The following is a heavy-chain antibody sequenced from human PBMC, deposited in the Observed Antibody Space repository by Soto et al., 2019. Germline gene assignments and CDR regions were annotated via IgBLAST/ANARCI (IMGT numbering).Heavy chain of an antibody. D-gene: IGHD1-26*01. CDR2: IRSKADSYAT. CDR3: TRLVEWGPGDNFEY. V-gene: IGHV3-73*02. J-gene: IGHJ4*02. CDR1: GFTFSGSN. Sequence: EVHLVDSGGGFVQPGGSLKLSCAATGFTFSGSNVHWVRQASGKGLEWVGRIRSKADSYATAYAVSVTGRFTIPRDDSRTTAYLQMNSLRTEDTAVYYCTRLVEWGPGDNFEYWGQGTLVTVSS.